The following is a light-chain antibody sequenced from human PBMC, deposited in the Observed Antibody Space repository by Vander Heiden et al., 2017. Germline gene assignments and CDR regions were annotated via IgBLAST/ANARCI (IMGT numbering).Light chain of an antibody. CDR1: QSISSY. J-gene: IGKJ1*01. Sequence: IQMTPFPTSLSASVGDRVTITCRASQSISSYLNWYQQKPGKAPKLLIYAASSFQSGVPSRFSGSGSGTEFTLTISILQPEDFATYYCQQSDSTPPTFGEGTKVEIK. CDR3: QQSDSTPPT. V-gene: IGKV1-39*01. CDR2: AAS.